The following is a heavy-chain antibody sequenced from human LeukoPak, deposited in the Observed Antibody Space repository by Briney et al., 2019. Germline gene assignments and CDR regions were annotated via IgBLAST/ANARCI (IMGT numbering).Heavy chain of an antibody. J-gene: IGHJ5*02. CDR1: GFTFSSYW. CDR3: ARALSYYDFWSGRNWFDP. V-gene: IGHV3-7*01. D-gene: IGHD3-3*01. CDR2: IKQDGSEK. Sequence: PTGGSLRLSCAASGFTFSSYWMSWVRQAPGKGMEWVANIKQDGSEKYYVDSVKGRFTISRDNAKNSLYLQMNSLRAEDTAVYYCARALSYYDFWSGRNWFDPWGQGTLVTVSS.